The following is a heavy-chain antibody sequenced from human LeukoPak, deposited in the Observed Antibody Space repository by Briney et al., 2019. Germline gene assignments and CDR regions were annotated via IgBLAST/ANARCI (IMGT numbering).Heavy chain of an antibody. CDR1: GYTFTSYG. J-gene: IGHJ4*02. Sequence: GASVTVSCKASGYTFTSYGIRGVRQARGQGLEGMGWISDYKGNKNYAQKLKGRVTMTTDTSTSTTYMELRSLRSEDTAVYYCARNVGDCGSTVCYWVDLNYWGQGTLVTVSP. CDR2: ISDYKGNK. D-gene: IGHD2-2*01. CDR3: ARNVGDCGSTVCYWVDLNY. V-gene: IGHV1-18*04.